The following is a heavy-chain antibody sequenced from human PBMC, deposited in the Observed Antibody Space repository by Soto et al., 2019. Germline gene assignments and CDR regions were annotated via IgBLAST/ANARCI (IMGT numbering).Heavy chain of an antibody. D-gene: IGHD2-15*01. J-gene: IGHJ6*02. CDR2: IIPIFGTA. CDR1: GGTFSSYA. V-gene: IGHV1-69*01. Sequence: QVQLVQSGAEVKKPGSSVKVSCKASGGTFSSYAISWVRQAPGQGLEWMGGIIPIFGTANYAQKFQGRVTITADESPSTAYMELSSLRSEDTAVYYCARDGGRTFEPSYYYYGMDVWGQGTTVTVSS. CDR3: ARDGGRTFEPSYYYYGMDV.